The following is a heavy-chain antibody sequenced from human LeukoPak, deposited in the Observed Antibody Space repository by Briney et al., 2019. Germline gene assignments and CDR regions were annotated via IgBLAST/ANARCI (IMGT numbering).Heavy chain of an antibody. V-gene: IGHV3-74*01. CDR1: GFTVSNTW. CDR3: TRPSWEYKFDY. Sequence: QPGGSLRLSCAASGFTVSNTWMHWVRLAPGKGLMWVSRISADGTRTDYADPVKGRFTVSRDNAKNTLYLQMNSLRAEDTAVYYCTRPSWEYKFDYWGQGDLVTVSS. CDR2: ISADGTRT. D-gene: IGHD1-1*01. J-gene: IGHJ4*02.